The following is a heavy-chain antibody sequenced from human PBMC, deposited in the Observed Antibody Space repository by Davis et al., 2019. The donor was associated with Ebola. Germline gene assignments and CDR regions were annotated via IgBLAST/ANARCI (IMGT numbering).Heavy chain of an antibody. CDR3: ARGVDQQHPYGMDV. D-gene: IGHD6-13*01. CDR1: GGTFSSYA. V-gene: IGHV1-69*05. CDR2: IIPIFGTA. J-gene: IGHJ6*04. Sequence: AASVKVSCKASGGTFSSYAISWVRQAPGQGLEWMGGIIPIFGTANYAQKFQGRVTMTRDTSTSTVYMELSSLRSEDTAVYYCARGVDQQHPYGMDVWGKGTTVTVSS.